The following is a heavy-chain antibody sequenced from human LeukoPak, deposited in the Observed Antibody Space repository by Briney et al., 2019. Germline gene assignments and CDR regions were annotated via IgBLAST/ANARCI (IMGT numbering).Heavy chain of an antibody. CDR2: ISSDGRNE. CDR3: VKGNTMIRGPFDY. D-gene: IGHD3-10*01. J-gene: IGHJ4*02. CDR1: GFTFSNYG. Sequence: GGSLRLSCAASGFTFSNYGMHWVRQAPGKGLEWVALISSDGRNEYYADSGKDRFTISRDNSKNTLYLQMNSLRAEDTAVYYCVKGNTMIRGPFDYWGQGTLVTVSS. V-gene: IGHV3-30*18.